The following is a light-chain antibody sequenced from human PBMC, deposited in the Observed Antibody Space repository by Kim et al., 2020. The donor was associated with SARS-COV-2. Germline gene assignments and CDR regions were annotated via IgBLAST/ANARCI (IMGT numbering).Light chain of an antibody. J-gene: IGKJ1*01. CDR2: GAS. V-gene: IGKV3-15*01. CDR3: QQYNKWPRT. Sequence: SVSPGERATLSCRASQSVGNNIAWYQQKPGQAPRLLIYGASTRATNIPARFSGSGSGTEFTLTISSLESEDFAVYFCQQYNKWPRTFGQGTKVEI. CDR1: QSVGNN.